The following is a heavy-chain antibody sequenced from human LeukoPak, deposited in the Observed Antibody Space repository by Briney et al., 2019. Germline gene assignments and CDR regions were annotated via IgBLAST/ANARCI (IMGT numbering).Heavy chain of an antibody. D-gene: IGHD6-19*01. CDR1: GFTFSHYD. CDR3: AKDLSGAVAADWFDP. J-gene: IGHJ5*02. CDR2: ISDSGGST. V-gene: IGHV3-23*01. Sequence: PGGSLRLSCAASGFTFSHYDMIWLRQAPGKALEWLSSISDSGGSTYYADSVKGRFTISRDNSKNTLYLQMTGLRAADTAVYYCAKDLSGAVAADWFDPWDQGSLVTVSS.